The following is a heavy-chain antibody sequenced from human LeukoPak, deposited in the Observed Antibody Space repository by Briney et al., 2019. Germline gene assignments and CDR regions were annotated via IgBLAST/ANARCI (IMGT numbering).Heavy chain of an antibody. CDR2: IGHNGST. CDR3: ARPSGATPFKRFDY. D-gene: IGHD1-26*01. V-gene: IGHV4-34*01. J-gene: IGHJ4*02. Sequence: PSETLSLTCAVYGGSFSGYNWTWIRQPPGKGLEWIGEIGHNGSTNYNPSLKGRVTISVDTSKNQVSLKVTSVTAADTAVYYCARPSGATPFKRFDYWGQGTLVTVSS. CDR1: GGSFSGYN.